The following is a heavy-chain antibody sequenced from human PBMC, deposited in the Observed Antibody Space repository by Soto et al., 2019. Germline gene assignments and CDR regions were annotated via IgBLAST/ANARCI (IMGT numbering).Heavy chain of an antibody. CDR1: GFTFSTYS. CDR3: AKAYASATGHALDG. Sequence: PGGSLRLSCVASGFTFSTYSMSWVRQAPGKGLEWVSAISGSGGRTYYPDSVKGRFTISRDNSKNTVHFQMNSLRADDTALYYCAKAYASATGHALDGWGHGTMVTVSS. J-gene: IGHJ3*01. D-gene: IGHD3-16*01. V-gene: IGHV3-23*01. CDR2: ISGSGGRT.